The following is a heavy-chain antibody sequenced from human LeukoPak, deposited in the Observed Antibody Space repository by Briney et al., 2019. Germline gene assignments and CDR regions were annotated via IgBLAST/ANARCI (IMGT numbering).Heavy chain of an antibody. CDR1: GFTFDDYA. CDR2: ISWNSGSI. D-gene: IGHD3-10*01. CDR3: ARESTGFDY. Sequence: GGSLRLSCAASGFTFDDYAMHWVRQAPGKGLEWVPGISWNSGSIGYADSVKGRFTISRDNAKNSLYLQMNSLRAEDMALYYCARESTGFDYWGQGTLVTVSS. V-gene: IGHV3-9*03. J-gene: IGHJ4*02.